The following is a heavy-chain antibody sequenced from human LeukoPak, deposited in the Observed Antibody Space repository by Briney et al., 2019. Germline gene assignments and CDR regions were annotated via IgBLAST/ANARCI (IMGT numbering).Heavy chain of an antibody. CDR2: TYYRSKWYT. Sequence: SQTLSLTCAISGDSVSSSSASWNWIRQSPSRGLEWLGRTYYRSKWYTDYAVAVESRITISPDTSKNQFSLQLNSVTPEDTAVYYCARDLAPLGFAFDIWGQGTMVTVSS. CDR3: ARDLAPLGFAFDI. V-gene: IGHV6-1*01. J-gene: IGHJ3*02. CDR1: GDSVSSSSAS.